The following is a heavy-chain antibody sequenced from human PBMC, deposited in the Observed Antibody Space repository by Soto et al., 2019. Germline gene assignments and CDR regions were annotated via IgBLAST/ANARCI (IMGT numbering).Heavy chain of an antibody. Sequence: ETLSLTCTVSGGSISSYYWSWIRQPPGKGLEWIGYIYYSGSTNYNPSLKSRVTISVDTSKNQFSLKLSSVTAADTAVYYCARDYHSGGAFDIWGQGTMVTVSS. J-gene: IGHJ3*02. CDR3: ARDYHSGGAFDI. V-gene: IGHV4-59*01. D-gene: IGHD6-19*01. CDR1: GGSISSYY. CDR2: IYYSGST.